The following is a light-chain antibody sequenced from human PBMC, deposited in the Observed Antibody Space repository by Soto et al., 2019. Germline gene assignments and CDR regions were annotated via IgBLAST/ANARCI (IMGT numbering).Light chain of an antibody. CDR1: RSVSSNY. CDR2: GAS. Sequence: DIVLTQSPATLSLSPGERATLSCRASRSVSSNYLAWYQQKPGQAPRLLIYGASSRATGIPDRFSGSGSGTDFTLTISRLEPEDFAVFYCQQYGSSPYTFGQGTRLEIK. J-gene: IGKJ2*01. CDR3: QQYGSSPYT. V-gene: IGKV3-20*01.